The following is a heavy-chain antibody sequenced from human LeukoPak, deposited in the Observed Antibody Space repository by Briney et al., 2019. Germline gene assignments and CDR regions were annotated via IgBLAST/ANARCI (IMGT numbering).Heavy chain of an antibody. J-gene: IGHJ4*02. CDR1: GGSFSGYY. D-gene: IGHD3-22*01. CDR2: INHSGST. CDR3: ARGPGYYYDSSGYRY. V-gene: IGHV4-34*01. Sequence: SETLSLTCAVYGGSFSGYYWSWIRQPPGKGLEWIGEINHSGSTNYNPSLKSRVTILVDTSKNQFSLKLSSVTAADTAVYYCARGPGYYYDSSGYRYWGQGTLVTVSS.